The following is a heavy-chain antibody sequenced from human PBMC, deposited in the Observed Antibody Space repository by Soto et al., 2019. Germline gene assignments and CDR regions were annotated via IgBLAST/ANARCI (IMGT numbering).Heavy chain of an antibody. CDR3: AREFVVVVAAHFDY. V-gene: IGHV3-74*01. CDR2: IKSDGSTI. J-gene: IGHJ4*02. CDR1: GFTFSRDW. D-gene: IGHD2-15*01. Sequence: PGGSLRLSCAASGFTFSRDWMHWVRQAPGKGLEWVSGIKSDGSTIYYADSVKGRFTISRDNAKNTLYLQMNSLRAEDTAVYYCAREFVVVVAAHFDYWGQGTLVTVSS.